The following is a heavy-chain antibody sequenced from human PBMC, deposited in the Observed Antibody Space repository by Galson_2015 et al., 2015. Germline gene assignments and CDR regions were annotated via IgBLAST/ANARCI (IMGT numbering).Heavy chain of an antibody. V-gene: IGHV1-46*01. CDR3: ARGWPRYYGSGSPGAVWFDP. J-gene: IGHJ5*02. CDR2: INPSGGST. Sequence: SVKVSCKASGYTFTSYYMHWVRQAPGQGLEWMGIINPSGGSTSYAQKFQGRVTMTRDTSTSTVYMELSSLRSEDTAVYYCARGWPRYYGSGSPGAVWFDPWGQGTLVTVSS. CDR1: GYTFTSYY. D-gene: IGHD3-10*01.